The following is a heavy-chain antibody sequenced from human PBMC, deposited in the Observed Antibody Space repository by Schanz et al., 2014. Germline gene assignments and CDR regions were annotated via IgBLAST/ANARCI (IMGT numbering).Heavy chain of an antibody. J-gene: IGHJ6*02. Sequence: EVQVVESGGGLVKPGGSLRLSCTASGFSFDSYNMNWVRQAPGKGLEWVSVIYSGGSTYYADSVKGRFTISRDNSKNTLYLQMNSLRAEDTAVYYCARGYSSSMDVWGQGTTVTVSS. CDR1: GFSFDSYN. V-gene: IGHV3-66*01. CDR2: IYSGGST. D-gene: IGHD6-6*01. CDR3: ARGYSSSMDV.